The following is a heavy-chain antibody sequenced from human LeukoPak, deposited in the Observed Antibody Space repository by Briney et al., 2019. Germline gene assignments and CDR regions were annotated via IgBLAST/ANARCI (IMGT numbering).Heavy chain of an antibody. CDR2: IYYSGST. CDR3: ASRSGGSYYYYYMDV. CDR1: GGSISSGDYY. D-gene: IGHD2-15*01. V-gene: IGHV4-30-4*08. Sequence: PSETLSLTCTVSGGSISSGDYYWSWIRQPPGKGLEWLGYIYYSGSTYYNPSLKSRVTISVDTSKNQFSLKLSSVTAADTAVYYCASRSGGSYYYYYMDVWGKGTTVTVSS. J-gene: IGHJ6*03.